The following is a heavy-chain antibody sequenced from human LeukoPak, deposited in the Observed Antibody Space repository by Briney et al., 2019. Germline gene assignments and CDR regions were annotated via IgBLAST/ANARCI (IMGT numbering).Heavy chain of an antibody. Sequence: PGGSLRLSCAASGFTFDDYAMHWVRQAPGKGLEWVSGISWNSGSIGYADSVKGRFTISRDNAKNSLYLQMNSLRAEDTALYYCAKDRASDRAAGDAFDIWGQGTMVTVSS. V-gene: IGHV3-9*01. D-gene: IGHD6-25*01. J-gene: IGHJ3*02. CDR1: GFTFDDYA. CDR3: AKDRASDRAAGDAFDI. CDR2: ISWNSGSI.